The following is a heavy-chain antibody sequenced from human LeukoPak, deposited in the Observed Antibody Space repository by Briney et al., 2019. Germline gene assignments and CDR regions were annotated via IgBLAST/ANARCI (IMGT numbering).Heavy chain of an antibody. CDR1: GFTFSSYA. CDR3: TRHLGKNILILWEPPQGQTGYFDC. J-gene: IGHJ4*02. V-gene: IGHV3-64*01. Sequence: PGGSLRLSWSASGFTFSSYAMHWVRPAPGKGLGYVAGISNNGGSTFYGKSLKGRFLISRENSKKRLYLPRNRLRREDMAVYYCTRHLGKNILILWEPPQGQTGYFDCWGEGMLVPLSS. CDR2: ISNNGGST. D-gene: IGHD3-16*01.